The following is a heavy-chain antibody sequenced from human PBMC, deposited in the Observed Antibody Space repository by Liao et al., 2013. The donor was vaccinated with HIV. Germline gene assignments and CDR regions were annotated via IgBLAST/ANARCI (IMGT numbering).Heavy chain of an antibody. Sequence: QVQLQESGPGLVKPSQTLSLTCTVSGGSISSGSYYWSWIRQPPGKGLEWIGEINDSGRTNYNPSLKSRVTISVDTSKNQFSLKVSSVTAADTAVYYCARGRGYSYGRRFDIWGQGTMVIVSS. CDR2: INDSGRT. D-gene: IGHD5-18*01. CDR3: ARGRGYSYGRRFDI. CDR1: GGSISSGSYY. V-gene: IGHV4-39*07. J-gene: IGHJ3*02.